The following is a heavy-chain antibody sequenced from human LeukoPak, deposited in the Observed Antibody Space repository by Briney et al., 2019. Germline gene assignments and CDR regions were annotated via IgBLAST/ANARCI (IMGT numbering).Heavy chain of an antibody. V-gene: IGHV3-53*01. D-gene: IGHD6-13*01. Sequence: GGSLRLSCAASGFPVSTNYMTWVRQTPGKGLEWVSVIYSGGNTYYADSVKGRFTISRDNSKNTLYLQMNSLRAEDTALYYCAKGWVWFDPWGQGALVTVSS. J-gene: IGHJ5*02. CDR2: IYSGGNT. CDR3: AKGWVWFDP. CDR1: GFPVSTNY.